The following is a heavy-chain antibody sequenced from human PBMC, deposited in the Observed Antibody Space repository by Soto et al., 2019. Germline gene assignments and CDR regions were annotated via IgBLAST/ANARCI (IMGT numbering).Heavy chain of an antibody. Sequence: QVQLVESGGGVVQPGRSLRLSCAASGFTFSSYGMHWVRQAPGKGLEWVAVIWYDGSNKYYADSVKGRFTISRDNSTNTLYLQMNSLRAEDTAVYYCARDQWFGAKLFYYYYGMDVWGQGTTVTVSS. CDR1: GFTFSSYG. V-gene: IGHV3-33*01. D-gene: IGHD3-10*01. CDR2: IWYDGSNK. CDR3: ARDQWFGAKLFYYYYGMDV. J-gene: IGHJ6*02.